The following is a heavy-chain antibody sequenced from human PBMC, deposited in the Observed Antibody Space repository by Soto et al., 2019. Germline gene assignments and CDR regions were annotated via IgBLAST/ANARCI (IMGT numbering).Heavy chain of an antibody. J-gene: IGHJ4*02. D-gene: IGHD6-6*01. CDR2: MYYRGST. CDR1: GGSISSGCFS. Sequence: PSETLSLTCTVSGGSISSGCFSWSWIRQPPGKCLEWIGYMYYRGSTYYNPSLKSRVTISIDASKNQFSLELSPVTAADTAVYFCASTTIAARPRSDYWGQGTLVTVYS. CDR3: ASTTIAARPRSDY. V-gene: IGHV4-30-4*01.